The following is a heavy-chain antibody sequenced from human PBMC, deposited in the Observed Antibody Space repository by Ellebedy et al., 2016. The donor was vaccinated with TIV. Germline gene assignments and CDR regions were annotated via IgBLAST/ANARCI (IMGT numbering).Heavy chain of an antibody. CDR3: ARDHWSSGWSPSGY. CDR1: GGTFSSYA. J-gene: IGHJ4*02. D-gene: IGHD6-19*01. Sequence: SVKVSCXASGGTFSSYAISWVRQAPGQGLEWMGGIIPIFGTANYAQKFQGRLTMTTDTSTSTAYMELRSLRSDDTAVYYCARDHWSSGWSPSGYWGQGTLVTVSS. V-gene: IGHV1-69*05. CDR2: IIPIFGTA.